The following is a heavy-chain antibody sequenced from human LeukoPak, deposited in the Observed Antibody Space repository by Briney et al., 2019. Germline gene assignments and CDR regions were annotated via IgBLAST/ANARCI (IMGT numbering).Heavy chain of an antibody. CDR1: GGSISSYY. CDR2: IYYSGST. D-gene: IGHD6-19*01. J-gene: IGHJ4*02. CDR3: ARAGSSGRYTF. V-gene: IGHV4-59*01. Sequence: KTSETLSLTCTVSGGSISSYYWSWIRQPPGKGLEWIGYIYYSGSTNYNPSLKSRVTISVDTSKNQFSLKLSSVTAADTAVYYCARAGSSGRYTFWGQGTLVTVSS.